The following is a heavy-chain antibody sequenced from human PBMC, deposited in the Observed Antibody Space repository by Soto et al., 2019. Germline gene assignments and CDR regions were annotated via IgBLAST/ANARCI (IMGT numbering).Heavy chain of an antibody. D-gene: IGHD2-15*01. CDR1: GGSISSYY. V-gene: IGHV4-59*01. Sequence: PSETLSLTCTVSGGSISSYYWSWIRQPPGKGLEWIGYIYYSGSTNYNPSLKSRVTISVDTSKNQFSLKLSSVTAADTAVYYCARVYCSGGSCFFDPWGQGTLVTVSS. J-gene: IGHJ5*02. CDR2: IYYSGST. CDR3: ARVYCSGGSCFFDP.